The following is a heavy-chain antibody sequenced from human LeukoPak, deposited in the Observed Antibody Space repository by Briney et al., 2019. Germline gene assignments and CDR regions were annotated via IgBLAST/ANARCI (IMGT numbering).Heavy chain of an antibody. CDR2: ISFDGIHV. V-gene: IGHV3-30*04. CDR1: GFTFSTYN. D-gene: IGHD1-1*01. J-gene: IGHJ4*02. CDR3: AKDEGRIIDNWYRQY. Sequence: GGSLRLSCATSGFTFSTYNMHWFRQAPGKGPEWVASISFDGIHVDYGDPVRGRFTVSRDISGNTLFLQLNSLRAEDTAMYYCAKDEGRIIDNWYRQYWGQGTLVTVSS.